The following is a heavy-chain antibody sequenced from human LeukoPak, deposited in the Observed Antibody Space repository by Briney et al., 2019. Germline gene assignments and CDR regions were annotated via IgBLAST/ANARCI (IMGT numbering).Heavy chain of an antibody. V-gene: IGHV1-46*01. J-gene: IGHJ4*02. Sequence: ASVKVSCKASGYTFTGYYMHWVRQAPGQGLEWMGWINPSGGSTSYAQKFQGRVTMTRDTSTSTVYMELSSLRSEDTAVYYCARVRTWGYSYGGYYFDYWGQGTLVTVSS. CDR2: INPSGGST. CDR3: ARVRTWGYSYGGYYFDY. CDR1: GYTFTGYY. D-gene: IGHD5-18*01.